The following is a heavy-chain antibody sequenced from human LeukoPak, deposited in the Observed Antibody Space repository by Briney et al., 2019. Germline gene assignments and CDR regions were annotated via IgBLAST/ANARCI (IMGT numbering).Heavy chain of an antibody. V-gene: IGHV3-23*01. CDR3: AKNPTHYYESFDY. D-gene: IGHD3-22*01. J-gene: IGHJ4*02. Sequence: GGSLRLSCAASGFTFSSYAMSWVRQAPGKGLEWVSAISGSGGSTYYADSVKGRFTISRDNSKNTLYLQMNSPRAEDTAVYYCAKNPTHYYESFDYWGQGTLVTVSS. CDR2: ISGSGGST. CDR1: GFTFSSYA.